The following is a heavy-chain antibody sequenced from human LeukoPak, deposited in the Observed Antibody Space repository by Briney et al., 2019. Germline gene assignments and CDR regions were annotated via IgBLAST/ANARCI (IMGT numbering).Heavy chain of an antibody. J-gene: IGHJ4*02. CDR3: ARQNGTHYFDY. CDR1: GGSFSGYY. Sequence: PSETLSLTCAVYGGSFSGYYWSWIRQPPGKGLEWIGEINHSGSTNYNPSPKSRVTISVDTSKNQFSLKLSSVTAADTAVYYCARQNGTHYFDYWGQGTLVTVSP. CDR2: INHSGST. V-gene: IGHV4-34*01. D-gene: IGHD1-1*01.